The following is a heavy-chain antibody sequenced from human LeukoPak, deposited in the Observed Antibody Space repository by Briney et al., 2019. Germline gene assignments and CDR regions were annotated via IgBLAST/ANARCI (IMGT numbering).Heavy chain of an antibody. CDR2: ISAYNGNT. CDR3: ARDRDYGDYNTQDLFVY. V-gene: IGHV1-18*01. J-gene: IGHJ4*02. Sequence: VXASXXXSGXIFXNFGISWVRQAPGQGLEWMGWISAYNGNTNYAQRLQGRVTMTTDTSTSTAYMELRSLRSDDTAVYYCARDRDYGDYNTQDLFVYWGQGTLVTVSS. D-gene: IGHD4-17*01. CDR1: GXIFXNFG.